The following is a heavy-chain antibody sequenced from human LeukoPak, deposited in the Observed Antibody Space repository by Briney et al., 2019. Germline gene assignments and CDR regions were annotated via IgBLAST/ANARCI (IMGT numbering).Heavy chain of an antibody. CDR2: INPNSGGT. Sequence: ASVKVSFKASGYTFTGYYMHWVRQAPGQGLEWMGWINPNSGGTNYAQKFQGRVTMTRDTSISTAYMELSRLRSDDTAVYYCARVGASAAGSPKDYWGQGTLVTVSS. D-gene: IGHD6-13*01. CDR1: GYTFTGYY. J-gene: IGHJ4*02. CDR3: ARVGASAAGSPKDY. V-gene: IGHV1-2*02.